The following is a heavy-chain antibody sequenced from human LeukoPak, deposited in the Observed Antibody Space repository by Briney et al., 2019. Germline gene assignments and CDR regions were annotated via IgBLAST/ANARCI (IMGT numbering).Heavy chain of an antibody. V-gene: IGHV4-59*08. Sequence: SETLSLTCTVSGGSISSYYWSWIRQPPGKGLEWIGYIYYSGSTNYNPSLKSRVTISVDTSKNQFSLKLSSVTAADTAVYYCARRGAGDSSSWYRVSANWFDPWGQGTLVTVSS. CDR3: ARRGAGDSSSWYRVSANWFDP. J-gene: IGHJ5*02. CDR1: GGSISSYY. CDR2: IYYSGST. D-gene: IGHD6-13*01.